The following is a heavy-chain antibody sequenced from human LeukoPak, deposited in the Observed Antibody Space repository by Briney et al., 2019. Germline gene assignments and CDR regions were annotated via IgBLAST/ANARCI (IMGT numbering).Heavy chain of an antibody. Sequence: ASVKVSCKASGYTFTGYYMHWVRQAPGQGLEWMGWINSNSGGTNYAQKFQGRVTMTRDTSISTAYMELSRLRSDDTAVYYCARDRSIVVVPAAMPTYYLDVWGKGTTVTVSS. J-gene: IGHJ6*03. CDR1: GYTFTGYY. CDR3: ARDRSIVVVPAAMPTYYLDV. D-gene: IGHD2-2*01. V-gene: IGHV1-2*02. CDR2: INSNSGGT.